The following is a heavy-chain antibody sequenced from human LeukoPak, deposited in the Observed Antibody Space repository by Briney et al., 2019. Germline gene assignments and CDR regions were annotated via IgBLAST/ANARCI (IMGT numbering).Heavy chain of an antibody. V-gene: IGHV4-39*01. D-gene: IGHD6-13*01. CDR1: GGSISSSSYY. J-gene: IGHJ4*02. CDR2: IYYSGST. CDR3: ARHRSSPLYYFDY. Sequence: SETLSLTCTVSGGSISSSSYYWGWIRQPPGKGLEWIGSIYYSGSTYYNPSLKSRVTISVDTSKNQSSLKLSSVTAADTAVYYCARHRSSPLYYFDYWGQGTLVTVSS.